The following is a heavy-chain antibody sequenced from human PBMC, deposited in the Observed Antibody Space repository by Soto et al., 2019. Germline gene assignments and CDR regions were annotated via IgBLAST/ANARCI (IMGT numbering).Heavy chain of an antibody. CDR1: GYTLNTYG. CDR3: ARGTYFDY. Sequence: QVQLVQSGAEVKKPGASVKVSCKASGYTLNTYGITWVRQAPGQGLEWMGWISANNDHTNYPQKLQCRVTMNTETSTSNAYMELRSLTSDETAVYSCARGTYFDYWGQGTLVTVSS. V-gene: IGHV1-18*01. J-gene: IGHJ4*02. CDR2: ISANNDHT.